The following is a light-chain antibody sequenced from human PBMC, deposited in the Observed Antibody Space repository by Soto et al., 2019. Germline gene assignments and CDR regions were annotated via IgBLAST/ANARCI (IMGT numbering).Light chain of an antibody. V-gene: IGKV2-28*01. CDR2: LGS. CDR3: MQALQTPWT. J-gene: IGKJ1*01. Sequence: DLVMTQSPLSLPVTPGEPASISCRSSQSLLHNNGYNYFDWYLQKPGQSPQLLIYLGSHRASGVPDRFNCSGSGTDFTLKISRVEAEDVGVYYCMQALQTPWTFGQGTKVEIK. CDR1: QSLLHNNGYNY.